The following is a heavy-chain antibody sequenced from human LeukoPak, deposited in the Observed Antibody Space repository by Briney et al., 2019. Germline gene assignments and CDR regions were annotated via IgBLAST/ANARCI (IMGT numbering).Heavy chain of an antibody. J-gene: IGHJ4*02. CDR3: IAGSLGYCTTTTCFI. Sequence: GGSLRLSCAASGLTFNNAWMTCVRQAPGKGLEWVGRIKSETDGGTTDYGAPVKGRFSISRDDSKNTLFLQMNSLKTEDTAVYYCIAGSLGYCTTTTCFIWGQGTLVTVSS. D-gene: IGHD2-2*01. V-gene: IGHV3-15*01. CDR2: IKSETDGGTT. CDR1: GLTFNNAW.